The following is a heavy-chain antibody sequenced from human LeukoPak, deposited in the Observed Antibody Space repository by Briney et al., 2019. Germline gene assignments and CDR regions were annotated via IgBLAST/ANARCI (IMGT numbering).Heavy chain of an antibody. D-gene: IGHD4-17*01. CDR3: AKDRYGDYPDALDY. V-gene: IGHV3-9*01. Sequence: SGGSLRLSCAASGFTFDDYAMHWVRHAPGKGLEWVSGISWNSGSIVYADSVKGRFTISRDNAKNSLYLQMNSLRAEDTALYYCAKDRYGDYPDALDYWGQGTLVTVSS. CDR2: ISWNSGSI. CDR1: GFTFDDYA. J-gene: IGHJ4*02.